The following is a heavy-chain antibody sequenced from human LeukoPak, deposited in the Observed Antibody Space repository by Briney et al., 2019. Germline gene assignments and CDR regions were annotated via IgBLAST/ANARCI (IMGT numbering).Heavy chain of an antibody. CDR2: IIPSGGST. CDR1: RYTFTSYY. J-gene: IGHJ6*02. V-gene: IGHV1-46*01. D-gene: IGHD3-22*01. CDR3: ARWWDDGSGYSYLYGMDV. Sequence: GASVKVSCKASRYTFTSYYMHWVRQAPGQGLEWMGIIIPSGGSTSYAQKFQGRVTMTRDTSTSTVYMELSSLRSEDTAVYYCARWWDDGSGYSYLYGMDVWGQGTTVTVSS.